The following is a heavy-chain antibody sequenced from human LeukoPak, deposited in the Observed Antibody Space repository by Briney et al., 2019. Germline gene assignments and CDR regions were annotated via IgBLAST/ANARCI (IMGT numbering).Heavy chain of an antibody. CDR2: IYYNGST. CDR1: GGAITSYY. V-gene: IGHV4-59*01. D-gene: IGHD7-27*01. J-gene: IGHJ6*02. Sequence: PSETLSLTCTVSGGAITSYYYNWIRLPPRPGLEWIGHIYYNGSTNYNPYLNIRIRISLATYKNQYPLTLNLRTIADTAVYYCATATLGKVYYYYGLDVWGQGTTVTVSS. CDR3: ATATLGKVYYYYGLDV.